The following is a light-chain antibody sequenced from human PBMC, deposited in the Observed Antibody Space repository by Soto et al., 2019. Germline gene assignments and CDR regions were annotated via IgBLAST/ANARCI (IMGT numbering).Light chain of an antibody. J-gene: IGKJ2*01. CDR3: QQFGGSPPYT. CDR2: GAS. V-gene: IGKV3-20*01. CDR1: QSVSSSY. Sequence: EIVLTQSPGTLSLSPGERATLSCRASQSVSSSYLAWYQQKPGQAPRLLIHGASSRATGIPDRFRGSGSGTAFTLTTSRLEPEDFAVYYWQQFGGSPPYTFGQGTKLDIK.